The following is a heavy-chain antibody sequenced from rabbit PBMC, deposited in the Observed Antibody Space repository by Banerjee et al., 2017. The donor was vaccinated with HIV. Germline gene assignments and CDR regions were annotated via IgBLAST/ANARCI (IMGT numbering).Heavy chain of an antibody. D-gene: IGHD7-1*01. CDR3: AKEGAGYAGYLHL. CDR2: INTISGDT. J-gene: IGHJ6*01. Sequence: QEQLEESGGDLVKPEGSLTLTCTASGFSFSNGYVMCWVRQAPGKGLEWIACINTISGDTVYATWAKGRFTISKASWTTVTLQMTSLTAADTATYSCAKEGAGYAGYLHLWGQGTLVTVS. V-gene: IGHV1S45*01. CDR1: GFSFSNGYV.